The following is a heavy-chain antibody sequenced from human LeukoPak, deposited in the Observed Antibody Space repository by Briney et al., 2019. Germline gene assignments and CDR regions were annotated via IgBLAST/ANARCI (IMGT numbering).Heavy chain of an antibody. V-gene: IGHV4-59*08. CDR2: IYYSGST. D-gene: IGHD6-19*01. CDR3: ARQRAYSSGWYYFDY. J-gene: IGHJ4*02. Sequence: PSETLSLTCTVSGGSISSYYWSWIRQPAGKGLEWIGYIYYSGSTNYNPSLKSRVTISVDTSKNQFSLKLSSVTAADTAVYYCARQRAYSSGWYYFDYWGQGTLVTVSS. CDR1: GGSISSYY.